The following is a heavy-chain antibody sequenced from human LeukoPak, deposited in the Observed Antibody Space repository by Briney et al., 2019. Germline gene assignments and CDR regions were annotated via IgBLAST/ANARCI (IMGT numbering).Heavy chain of an antibody. CDR3: VRDGAHWDLDY. CDR1: GFTFSTFS. Sequence: GGSLRLSCAASGFTFSTFSIHWVRQAPGKGLEWVAVISNDGGITFYANSVKGRFTISRDNSKNTVHLQMNSLRAEDTAMYYCVRDGAHWDLDYWGQGTLVTVSS. V-gene: IGHV3-30-3*01. CDR2: ISNDGGIT. J-gene: IGHJ4*02. D-gene: IGHD7-27*01.